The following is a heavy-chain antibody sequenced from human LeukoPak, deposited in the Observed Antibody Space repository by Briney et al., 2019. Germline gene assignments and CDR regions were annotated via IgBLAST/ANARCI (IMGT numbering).Heavy chain of an antibody. J-gene: IGHJ4*02. Sequence: GGSLRLSCAASGFTFSSYAMSWVRQAPGKGLEWVSGISGSGGSTYYAGSVKGRFTISRDNSKNTLYLQMNSLRAEDTAVYYCARWKYSNYIYYFDYWGQGTLVTVSS. CDR1: GFTFSSYA. D-gene: IGHD4-11*01. CDR3: ARWKYSNYIYYFDY. V-gene: IGHV3-23*01. CDR2: ISGSGGST.